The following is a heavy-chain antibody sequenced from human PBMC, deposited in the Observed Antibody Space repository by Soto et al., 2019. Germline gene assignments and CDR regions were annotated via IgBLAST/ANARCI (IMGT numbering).Heavy chain of an antibody. CDR3: VKVGTPWSARNIDY. CDR1: GFTFSSYA. J-gene: IGHJ4*02. V-gene: IGHV3-23*01. D-gene: IGHD3-3*01. Sequence: PGGSLRLCCVASGFTFSSYAVSSVRQGPGKGLEWVSAISGSGGSTYYADSVKGRFTISRDNSKNTLYLKMSSLRAEDTAVYYCVKVGTPWSARNIDYWGQGTPATASS. CDR2: ISGSGGST.